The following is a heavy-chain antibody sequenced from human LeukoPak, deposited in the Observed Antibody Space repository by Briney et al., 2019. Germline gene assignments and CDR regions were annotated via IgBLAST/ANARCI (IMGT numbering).Heavy chain of an antibody. J-gene: IGHJ6*02. CDR2: ISYDGSNK. Sequence: PGGSLRLSCAASGFTFSSYAMHWVRQAPGKGLEWVAVISYDGSNKYYADSVKGRFTISRDNSKNTLYLQMNSLKTEDTAVYYCTSPPFWVPDPYYYYGMDVWGQGTTVTVSS. CDR3: TSPPFWVPDPYYYYGMDV. V-gene: IGHV3-30*04. D-gene: IGHD2/OR15-2a*01. CDR1: GFTFSSYA.